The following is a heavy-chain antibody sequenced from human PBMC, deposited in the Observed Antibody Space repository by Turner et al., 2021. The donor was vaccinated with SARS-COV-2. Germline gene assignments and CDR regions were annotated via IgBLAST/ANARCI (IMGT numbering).Heavy chain of an antibody. CDR1: GFTFSIYW. J-gene: IGHJ3*02. V-gene: IGHV3-7*01. CDR2: IKQDGSEK. CDR3: ARDIVVFTHAFDI. D-gene: IGHD3-22*01. Sequence: EMQVVESGGGLVQPGGSLRLSCAVSGFTFSIYWISWVRQAPGKGLEWVANIKQDGSEKYYVDSVKGRFTISRDNAKNSLYLQMNSLRAEDTAVYYCARDIVVFTHAFDIWGQGTMVTVSS.